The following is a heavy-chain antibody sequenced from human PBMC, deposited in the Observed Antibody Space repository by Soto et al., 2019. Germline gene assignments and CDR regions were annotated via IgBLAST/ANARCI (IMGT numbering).Heavy chain of an antibody. V-gene: IGHV3-23*01. CDR1: GFTFSTYA. D-gene: IGHD6-19*01. J-gene: IGHJ4*02. CDR3: AKESSGWYMGDF. Sequence: EVQLLESGGGLVQPGGSLRLSCAASGFTFSTYAMSWGRQAPGKGLEWVSTISGNGDGKYYADSVKGRFTISRDNPKNTLYLQMNGLRAEDTAVYYCAKESSGWYMGDFWGQGTLVTVSS. CDR2: ISGNGDGK.